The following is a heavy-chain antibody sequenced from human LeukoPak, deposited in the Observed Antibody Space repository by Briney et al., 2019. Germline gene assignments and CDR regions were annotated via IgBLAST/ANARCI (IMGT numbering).Heavy chain of an antibody. CDR2: INHSGST. V-gene: IGHV4-34*01. D-gene: IGHD6-19*01. Sequence: SETLSLTCAVYGGSFSGYYWSWIRQPPGKGLEWIGEINHSGSTNYNPSLKSRVTISVDTSKNQFSLKLSSVTAADTAVYYCARGRSSSGYDYWGQGTLVTVS. CDR3: ARGRSSSGYDY. CDR1: GGSFSGYY. J-gene: IGHJ4*02.